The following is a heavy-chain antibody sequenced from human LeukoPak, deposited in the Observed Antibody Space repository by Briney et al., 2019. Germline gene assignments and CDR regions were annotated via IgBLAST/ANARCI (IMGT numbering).Heavy chain of an antibody. V-gene: IGHV1-18*01. J-gene: IGHJ5*02. CDR3: ARSGKWGNNWFDP. Sequence: ASVKVSCKASGYTFTSYGISWVRQAPGQGLEWMGWISGYNGNTNYAQKLQGRVTMTTDTSTSTAHMELRSLRSDDTAVYYCARSGKWGNNWFDPWGQGTLVTVSS. CDR2: ISGYNGNT. D-gene: IGHD1-14*01. CDR1: GYTFTSYG.